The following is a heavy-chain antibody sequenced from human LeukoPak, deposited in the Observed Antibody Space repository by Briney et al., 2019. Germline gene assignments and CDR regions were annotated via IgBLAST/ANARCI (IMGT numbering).Heavy chain of an antibody. CDR1: RFTFSTYG. V-gene: IGHV3-30*02. D-gene: IGHD5-24*01. CDR2: IRYDGSNK. CDR3: AKVDGYNVGY. Sequence: GGSLRLSCAASRFTFSTYGMHWVRQAPGKGLEWVSFIRYDGSNKYYADSVKGRFTISRDNSKNTLYLQMNSLRVEDTAVYYCAKVDGYNVGYWGQGTLVPVPS. J-gene: IGHJ4*02.